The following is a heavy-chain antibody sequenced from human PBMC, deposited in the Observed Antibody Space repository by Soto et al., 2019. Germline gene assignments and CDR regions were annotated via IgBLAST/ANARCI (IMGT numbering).Heavy chain of an antibody. J-gene: IGHJ4*02. D-gene: IGHD1-1*01. CDR2: IYSRGNT. CDR1: GGCINSGLYY. CDR3: ASHRAAVYWNDAHDY. Sequence: PSETLSLTCTVSGGCINSGLYYWTWIRQHPEKGLEWIGYIYSRGNTYYTPSLKSRVDISVDTSKNQFSLKLSSVTAADTAVYYCASHRAAVYWNDAHDYWGQGTLVTVSS. V-gene: IGHV4-31*03.